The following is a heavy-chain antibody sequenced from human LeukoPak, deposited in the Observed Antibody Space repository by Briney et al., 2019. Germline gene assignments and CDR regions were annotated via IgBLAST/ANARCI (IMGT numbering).Heavy chain of an antibody. J-gene: IGHJ4*02. Sequence: PGGSLRLSCAASGFTFSSYGMHWVRQAPGKGLEWVAVISYDGSNKYYADSVKGRFTISRDNSKNTLYLQMNSLRAEDTAVYYCANAPFEYWGQGTLVTVSS. V-gene: IGHV3-30*18. CDR1: GFTFSSYG. CDR2: ISYDGSNK. CDR3: ANAPFEY.